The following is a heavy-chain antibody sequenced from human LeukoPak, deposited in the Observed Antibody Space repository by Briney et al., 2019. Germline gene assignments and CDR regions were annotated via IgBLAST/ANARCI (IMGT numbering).Heavy chain of an antibody. Sequence: PSETLSLTCSVSGSSFNTYYWSWIRQPAGKGLEWIGRIHTSGSADYSPPLQSRVTISVDMSKKEFSLKLTSVTAADTAVYYCARDIVYLIDEDYGWGQGILVTVSS. CDR2: IHTSGSA. CDR3: ARDIVYLIDEDYG. V-gene: IGHV4-4*07. D-gene: IGHD4-17*01. J-gene: IGHJ4*02. CDR1: GSSFNTYY.